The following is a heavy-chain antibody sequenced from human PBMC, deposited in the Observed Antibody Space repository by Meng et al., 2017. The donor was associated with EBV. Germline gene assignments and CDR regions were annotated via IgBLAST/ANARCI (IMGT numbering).Heavy chain of an antibody. V-gene: IGHV1-2*06. Sequence: QVQLVKLGADGRKPGAAVKLSCKSSGYTFTGYDMHWLRQPPGQGLEWMGRINPTSGGTNYAQKFQGRVTMTRDTSISTAHMELSRRRSDDTAVYYCARVGIAVAGTGDYWGQGTLVTVSS. CDR3: ARVGIAVAGTGDY. J-gene: IGHJ4*02. CDR1: GYTFTGYD. D-gene: IGHD6-19*01. CDR2: INPTSGGT.